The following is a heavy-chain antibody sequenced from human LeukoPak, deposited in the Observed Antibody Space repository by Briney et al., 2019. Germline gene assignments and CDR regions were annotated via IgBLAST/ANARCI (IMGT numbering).Heavy chain of an antibody. V-gene: IGHV5-51*01. Sequence: GESLKISCKGSGYSFTSHWIGWVRQMPGKGLEWMGVIYPGDSDTIYSPSFRDQVTMSADRSISTAYLQWSSLKASDTAIYYCARWATGSSGFDYWGQGSLVTVSS. D-gene: IGHD1-1*01. CDR2: IYPGDSDT. CDR1: GYSFTSHW. CDR3: ARWATGSSGFDY. J-gene: IGHJ4*02.